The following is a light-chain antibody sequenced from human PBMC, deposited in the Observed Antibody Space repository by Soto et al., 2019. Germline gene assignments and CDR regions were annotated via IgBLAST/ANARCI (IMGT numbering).Light chain of an antibody. V-gene: IGKV3-15*01. CDR2: GSS. CDR3: QQYNDWLYS. Sequence: EIVMTQSPANMSVSPGERVAVSCRASRPVRSNLAWYQQKPGQPPRLLIYGSSTRATGIPAGFSGSGSGTEFTLTVTSLQSADIAVYYCQQYNDWLYSFGQGTKVDIK. J-gene: IGKJ2*03. CDR1: RPVRSN.